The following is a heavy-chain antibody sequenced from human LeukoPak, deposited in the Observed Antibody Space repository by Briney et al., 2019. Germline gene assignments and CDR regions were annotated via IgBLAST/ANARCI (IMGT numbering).Heavy chain of an antibody. D-gene: IGHD3-10*01. CDR2: IYYSGST. CDR1: GGSISSYY. Sequence: SETLSLTCTVSGGSISSYYWSWIRQPPGQGLEWIGYIYYSGSTNYNPSLKSRVTISVDTSKNQFSLKLSSVTAADTAVYYCASTPLMVRGVIIFDYWGQGTLVTVSS. V-gene: IGHV4-59*01. J-gene: IGHJ4*02. CDR3: ASTPLMVRGVIIFDY.